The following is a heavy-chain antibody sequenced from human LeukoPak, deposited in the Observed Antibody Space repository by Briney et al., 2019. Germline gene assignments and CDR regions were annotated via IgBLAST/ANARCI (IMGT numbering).Heavy chain of an antibody. J-gene: IGHJ4*02. CDR1: GGTFSSYA. CDR2: IIPIFGIS. D-gene: IGHD1-1*01. CDR3: ARGPEVERFGY. Sequence: GASVKVSCTASGGTFSSYAISWVRQAPGQGLEWMGGIIPIFGISNYAQKFQGRVTITTDESTSTAYMELSSLRSEDTAVYYCARGPEVERFGYWDRGTLVTVSS. V-gene: IGHV1-69*05.